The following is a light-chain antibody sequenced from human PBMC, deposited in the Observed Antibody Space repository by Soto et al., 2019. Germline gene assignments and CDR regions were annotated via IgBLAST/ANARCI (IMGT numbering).Light chain of an antibody. J-gene: IGLJ2*01. CDR2: EVS. CDR1: SSDVGGYDS. V-gene: IGLV2-14*03. Sequence: QSALTQPASVSGSPGQSLTLSCTGTSSDVGGYDSVSWYQQHPGNAPKLMIYEVSSRPSGVSSRFSGSKSGNTASLTISGLQAEDEADYYCSSYTGSSTVVFGGGTKLTVL. CDR3: SSYTGSSTVV.